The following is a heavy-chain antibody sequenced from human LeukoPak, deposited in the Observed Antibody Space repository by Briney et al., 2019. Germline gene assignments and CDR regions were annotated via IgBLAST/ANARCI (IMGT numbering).Heavy chain of an antibody. CDR3: ASLRSYSPFDY. J-gene: IGHJ4*02. Sequence: GGSLRLSCAASGFTVSSNYMSWVRQAPGKGLEWVSVIYSGGSTYYADSVKGRFTISRDNSKNTLFLQMNSLRAEDTAVYYCASLRSYSPFDYWGQGTLVTVSS. V-gene: IGHV3-53*01. CDR2: IYSGGST. D-gene: IGHD2-15*01. CDR1: GFTVSSNY.